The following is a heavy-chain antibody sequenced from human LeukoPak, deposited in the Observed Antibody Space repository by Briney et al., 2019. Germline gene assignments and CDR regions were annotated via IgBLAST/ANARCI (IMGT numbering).Heavy chain of an antibody. J-gene: IGHJ4*02. CDR2: ISGSGGST. CDR1: GFTFSSYA. V-gene: IGHV3-23*01. CDR3: AKDDRIQTRRYSYNY. D-gene: IGHD5-18*01. Sequence: PGGSLRLSCAASGFTFSSYAMSWVRQAPGKGLERVSVISGSGGSTSYADSVKGRFTISRDNSMNTLYLQMNSLRAEDTAVYYCAKDDRIQTRRYSYNYWGQGTLVTVSS.